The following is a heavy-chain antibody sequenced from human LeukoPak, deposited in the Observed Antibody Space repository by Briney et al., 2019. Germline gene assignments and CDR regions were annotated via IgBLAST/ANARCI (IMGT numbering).Heavy chain of an antibody. J-gene: IGHJ4*02. D-gene: IGHD3-22*01. CDR3: AREGTYSNGPDY. CDR2: INSDGSST. CDR1: GFTFGSYW. V-gene: IGHV3-74*01. Sequence: PGGSLRLSCAASGFTFGSYWMHWVRQAPGGGLVWVSRINSDGSSTTYADSVKGRFTISRDNAKNTLYLQMNSLRVEDTAVFHCAREGTYSNGPDYWGQGTLVTVSS.